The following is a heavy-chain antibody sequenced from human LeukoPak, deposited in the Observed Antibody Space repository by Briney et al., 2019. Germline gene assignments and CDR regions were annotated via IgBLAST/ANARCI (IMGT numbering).Heavy chain of an antibody. V-gene: IGHV3-23*01. CDR2: ISGSGGST. Sequence: GGSLRLSCAPSGFTFSSYAMSWVRQAPRGGREWGSAISGSGGSTYYADSVKGRFTISRDNSRNTLYLQMNSLRAEDTAVYYCAKGPYCCGGSCLLFDYWGQGTLVTVSS. D-gene: IGHD2-15*01. J-gene: IGHJ4*02. CDR3: AKGPYCCGGSCLLFDY. CDR1: GFTFSSYA.